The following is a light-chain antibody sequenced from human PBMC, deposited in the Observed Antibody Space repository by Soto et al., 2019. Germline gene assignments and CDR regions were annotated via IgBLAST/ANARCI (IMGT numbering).Light chain of an antibody. CDR1: DIAYNS. J-gene: IGLJ1*01. CDR2: DDS. Sequence: SYELSQPPSVSVAPGQTARITCGGNDIAYNSVHWYQRKPGQAPVLVLHDDSDRPSGTPERFSGSNSGNTATLTISRVEAGDEADYYCQVWDSSSDHNVFGTGSKVNRP. V-gene: IGLV3-21*02. CDR3: QVWDSSSDHNV.